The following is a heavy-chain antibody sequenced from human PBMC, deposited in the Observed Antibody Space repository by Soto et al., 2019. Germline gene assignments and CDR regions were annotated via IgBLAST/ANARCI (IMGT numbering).Heavy chain of an antibody. CDR1: GYTFTSYG. CDR3: ARVLWFGLQYYYGMDV. Sequence: ASVKVSCKASGYTFTSYGISWVRQAPGQGLEWMGWISAYNGNTNYAQKLQGRVTRTTDTSTSTAYMELRSLRSDDTAVYYCARVLWFGLQYYYGMDVWGQGTTVTVSS. CDR2: ISAYNGNT. D-gene: IGHD3-10*01. V-gene: IGHV1-18*04. J-gene: IGHJ6*02.